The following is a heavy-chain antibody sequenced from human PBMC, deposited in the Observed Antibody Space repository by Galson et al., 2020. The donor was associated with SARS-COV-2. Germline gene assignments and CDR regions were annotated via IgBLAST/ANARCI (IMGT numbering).Heavy chain of an antibody. CDR1: GDSVSSNSVG. V-gene: IGHV6-1*01. Sequence: SQTLSLTCAISGDSVSSNSVGWNWIRQSPSRGLEWLGRTYYRSKWYYDYADSVKSRIILNADPSKNQLSLQLNAVTPEDTAVYYCARVYLLGRGLNSWGQGTLVTVSS. CDR2: TYYRSKWYY. D-gene: IGHD3-16*01. J-gene: IGHJ4*02. CDR3: ARVYLLGRGLNS.